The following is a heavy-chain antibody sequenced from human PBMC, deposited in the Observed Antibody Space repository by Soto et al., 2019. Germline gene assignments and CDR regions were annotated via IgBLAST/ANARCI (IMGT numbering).Heavy chain of an antibody. Sequence: QVQLVESGGGVVQPGRSLRLSCAAPGFTFSSYGMHWVRQAPGKGLEWVAIIWYDGSNKYYADSVKGRFNIYRDNSKNTMYLQMNSLRAEEKAVYYCARDYGPGMEYWGQGTLVTVSS. CDR3: ARDYGPGMEY. J-gene: IGHJ4*02. V-gene: IGHV3-33*01. D-gene: IGHD3-10*01. CDR2: IWYDGSNK. CDR1: GFTFSSYG.